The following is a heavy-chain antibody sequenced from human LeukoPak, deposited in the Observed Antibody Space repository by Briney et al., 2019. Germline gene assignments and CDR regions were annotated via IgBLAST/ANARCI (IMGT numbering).Heavy chain of an antibody. CDR3: ARALHYYDSSGY. V-gene: IGHV1-2*02. CDR2: INPNSGGT. Sequence: ASVKVSCKASGYTFSGYYMHWVRQAPGQGLEWMGWINPNSGGTNYAQKFQGRVTMTRDTSISTAYMELSRLRSDDTAVYYCARALHYYDSSGYWGQGTLVTVSS. D-gene: IGHD3-22*01. CDR1: GYTFSGYY. J-gene: IGHJ4*02.